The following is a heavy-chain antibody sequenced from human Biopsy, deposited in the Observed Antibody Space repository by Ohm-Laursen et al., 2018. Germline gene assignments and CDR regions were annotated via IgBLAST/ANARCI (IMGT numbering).Heavy chain of an antibody. CDR3: ASPNSGTYDV. CDR1: GFSFTGYY. J-gene: IGHJ6*02. V-gene: IGHV1-69*13. Sequence: SVKVSCKSSGFSFTGYYIHWVRQVPGQGLEWMGLIIPMSRTPDYAQKFQGRVTFTADESTSTVYMELTSLTSDDTAVYYCASPNSGTYDVWGQGTTVTVSS. D-gene: IGHD1-26*01. CDR2: IIPMSRTP.